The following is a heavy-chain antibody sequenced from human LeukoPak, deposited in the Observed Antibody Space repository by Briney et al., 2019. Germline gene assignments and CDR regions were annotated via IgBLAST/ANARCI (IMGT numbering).Heavy chain of an antibody. D-gene: IGHD2-15*01. V-gene: IGHV3-30-3*01. CDR2: ISYDGSNE. J-gene: IGHJ4*02. Sequence: PGRSLRLSCAASGFTFSSYAMHWVRQAPGKGLEWVAVISYDGSNEYYADSVKGRFTISRDNSKNTLYLQMNSLRAEDTAVYYCARDCSGGSCHVGFDYWGQGTLVTVSS. CDR3: ARDCSGGSCHVGFDY. CDR1: GFTFSSYA.